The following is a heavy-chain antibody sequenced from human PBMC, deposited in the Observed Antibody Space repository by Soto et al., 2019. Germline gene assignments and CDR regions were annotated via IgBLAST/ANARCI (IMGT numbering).Heavy chain of an antibody. V-gene: IGHV4-31*03. Sequence: QVQLQESGPGLVKPSQTLSLTCTVSGGSISSGGYYWSWIRQHPGKGLEWIGYIYYSGRTYYNPSRKSRVTISVDTSKNQFSLKLSSVTASDTAVYYWARGSVVAATLFDYWAQGTLVTVSS. CDR3: ARGSVVAATLFDY. D-gene: IGHD2-15*01. CDR2: IYYSGRT. CDR1: GGSISSGGYY. J-gene: IGHJ4*02.